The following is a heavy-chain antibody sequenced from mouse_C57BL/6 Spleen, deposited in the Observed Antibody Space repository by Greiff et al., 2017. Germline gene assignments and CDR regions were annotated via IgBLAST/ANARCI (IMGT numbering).Heavy chain of an antibody. CDR3: ARGGNYIFDY. J-gene: IGHJ2*01. V-gene: IGHV1-80*01. CDR2: IYPGDGDT. CDR1: GYAFSSYW. D-gene: IGHD1-1*02. Sequence: QVQLKESGAELVKPGASVKISCKASGYAFSSYWMNWVKQRPGKGLEWIGQIYPGDGDTNYNGKFKGKATLTADKSSSTAYMQLSSLTSEDSAVYFCARGGNYIFDYWGQGTTLTVSS.